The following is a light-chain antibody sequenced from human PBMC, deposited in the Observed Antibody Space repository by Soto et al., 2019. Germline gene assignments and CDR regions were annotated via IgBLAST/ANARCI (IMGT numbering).Light chain of an antibody. CDR3: QQYGSSPVT. Sequence: EIVLTQSPGTLSLSPGERATLSCRASQSVSSTYLAWYQQKPGQAPRLLIYGASNWATGIPDRFSGSGSVTDFTLTISRLEPEDFAVYYCQQYGSSPVTFGQGTKLEIK. CDR2: GAS. CDR1: QSVSSTY. V-gene: IGKV3-20*01. J-gene: IGKJ2*01.